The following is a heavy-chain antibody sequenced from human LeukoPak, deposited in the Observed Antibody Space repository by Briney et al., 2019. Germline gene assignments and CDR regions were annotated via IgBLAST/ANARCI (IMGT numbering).Heavy chain of an antibody. CDR3: ARDLLYGDYGAGYFQH. Sequence: PGGSLRLSCAASGFTFRSYAMHWVRQAPGKGLEWVAVISYDGSNKYYADSVKGRFTISRDNSKNTLYLQMNSLRAEDTAVYYCARDLLYGDYGAGYFQHWGQGTLVTVSS. CDR1: GFTFRSYA. J-gene: IGHJ1*01. D-gene: IGHD4-17*01. V-gene: IGHV3-30-3*01. CDR2: ISYDGSNK.